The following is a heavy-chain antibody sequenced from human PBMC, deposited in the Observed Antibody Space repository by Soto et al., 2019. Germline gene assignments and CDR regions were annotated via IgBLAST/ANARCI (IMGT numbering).Heavy chain of an antibody. V-gene: IGHV3-48*01. CDR2: ISSSSSTI. Sequence: PGGSLRLSCAASGFTFSSYSMNWVRQAPGKGLEWVSYISSSSSTIYYAESVKGRFTISRGNSKNTLYLQINSLRAEDTAVYYCARATNYYYAMDVWGQGTTVTVSS. CDR1: GFTFSSYS. D-gene: IGHD1-1*01. CDR3: ARATNYYYAMDV. J-gene: IGHJ6*02.